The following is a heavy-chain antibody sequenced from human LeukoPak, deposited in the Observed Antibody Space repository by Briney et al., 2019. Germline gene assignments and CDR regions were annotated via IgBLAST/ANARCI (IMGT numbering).Heavy chain of an antibody. V-gene: IGHV1-8*01. CDR2: MNPNSGNT. D-gene: IGHD3-9*01. CDR1: GYTFTSYD. CDR3: ARGRRDFDWLFQKTRPYYFDY. Sequence: ASVKVSCKASGYTFTSYDINWVRQATGQGLEWMGWMNPNSGNTGYAQKFQGRVTMTRNTSISTAYMELSSLRSEDTAVYYCARGRRDFDWLFQKTRPYYFDYWGQGTLVTVSS. J-gene: IGHJ4*02.